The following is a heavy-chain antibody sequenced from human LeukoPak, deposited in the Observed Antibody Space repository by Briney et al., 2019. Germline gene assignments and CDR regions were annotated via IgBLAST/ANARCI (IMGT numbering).Heavy chain of an antibody. CDR1: GYTFTGYY. CDR3: ARIRDGYNDAYDL. CDR2: INPNSGGT. J-gene: IGHJ3*01. V-gene: IGHV1-2*02. Sequence: ASVKVSCKASGYTFTGYYMHWLRQAPGQVLGWMGWINPNSGGTNYAQKLQGRVTMTSETPISTAYMELSSLRSEDTAIYYCARIRDGYNDAYDLWGQGTVVTAPS. D-gene: IGHD5-24*01.